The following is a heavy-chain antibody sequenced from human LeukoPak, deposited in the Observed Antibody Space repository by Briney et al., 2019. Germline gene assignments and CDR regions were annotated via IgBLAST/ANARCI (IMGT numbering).Heavy chain of an antibody. V-gene: IGHV4-39*01. CDR1: GGSISSSSYY. Sequence: SETLSLTYTVSGGSISSSSYYWGWIRQPPGKGLEWIGSIYYSGSTYYNPSLKSRVTISVDTSKNQFSLKLSSVTAADTAVYYCARGGAARLHFQNWGQGTLVTVSS. CDR3: ARGGAARLHFQN. J-gene: IGHJ1*01. CDR2: IYYSGST. D-gene: IGHD6-6*01.